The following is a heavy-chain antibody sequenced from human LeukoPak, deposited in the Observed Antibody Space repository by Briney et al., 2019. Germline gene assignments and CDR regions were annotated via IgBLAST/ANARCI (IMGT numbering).Heavy chain of an antibody. Sequence: GASVKVSCKASGYTFTSYGISWVRQAPGQGLEWMGWISAYNGNTNYAQKLQGRVTMTTDTSTSTAYMELRSLRSDDTAVYYCASSRGSGWTDAFDIWGQGTMVTVSS. J-gene: IGHJ3*02. CDR3: ASSRGSGWTDAFDI. D-gene: IGHD6-19*01. CDR2: ISAYNGNT. V-gene: IGHV1-18*01. CDR1: GYTFTSYG.